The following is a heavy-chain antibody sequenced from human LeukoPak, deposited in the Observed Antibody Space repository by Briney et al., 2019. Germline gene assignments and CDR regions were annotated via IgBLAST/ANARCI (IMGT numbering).Heavy chain of an antibody. V-gene: IGHV3-21*01. Sequence: GGSLRLSCVASGFIFSKYWMSWVRQAPGKGLEWVASISISTSYIDYADSVKGRFTISRDNAKNSLYLEMNSLRVDDTAVYYCARERFHGSGAPKFDYWGQGTLVTVSS. D-gene: IGHD3-10*01. CDR1: GFIFSKYW. CDR2: ISISTSYI. J-gene: IGHJ4*02. CDR3: ARERFHGSGAPKFDY.